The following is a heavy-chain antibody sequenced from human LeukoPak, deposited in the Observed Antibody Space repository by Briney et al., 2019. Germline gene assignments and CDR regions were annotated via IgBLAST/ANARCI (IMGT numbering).Heavy chain of an antibody. CDR1: GFTFSSYW. Sequence: GGSLRLSCVVSGFTFSSYWMSWVRQAPGKGLEWVANIGQDGSEKYYVDSVKGRFTVSRDNGENSLYLQMHSLRVEDTAVYYCARYSSTWYYSDSWGQGTLVTVSS. CDR3: ARYSSTWYYSDS. D-gene: IGHD6-13*01. V-gene: IGHV3-7*03. CDR2: IGQDGSEK. J-gene: IGHJ4*02.